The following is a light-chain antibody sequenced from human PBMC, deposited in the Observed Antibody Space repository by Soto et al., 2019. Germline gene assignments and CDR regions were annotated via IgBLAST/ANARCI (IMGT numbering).Light chain of an antibody. CDR3: LQDYKYPRT. J-gene: IGKJ1*01. CDR1: QDIGND. Sequence: AIQMTQSPSSLSASVGDRVTITCRASQDIGNDLGWYQQKPGKAPKLLIFAASTLQSGVPSRFSGSGSGTDFTLTISRLQPEDFATYYCLQDYKYPRTFGQGTKVDIK. CDR2: AAS. V-gene: IGKV1-6*01.